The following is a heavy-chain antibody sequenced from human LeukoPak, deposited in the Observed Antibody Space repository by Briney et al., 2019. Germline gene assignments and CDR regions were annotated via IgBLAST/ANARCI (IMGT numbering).Heavy chain of an antibody. CDR3: ARHGVGSSWFGFDY. J-gene: IGHJ4*02. V-gene: IGHV5-51*01. Sequence: GESLKISCQASGYTFNTYWIGWVRQMPGKGLEWMGIINPGDSDPRYSPSFQGRATISADRSISTAYLQWSSLKASDTAMYYCARHGVGSSWFGFDYWGQGTLVTVSS. CDR1: GYTFNTYW. D-gene: IGHD6-13*01. CDR2: INPGDSDP.